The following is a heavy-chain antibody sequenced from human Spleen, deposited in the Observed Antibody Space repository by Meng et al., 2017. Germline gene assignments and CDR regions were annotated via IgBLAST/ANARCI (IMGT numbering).Heavy chain of an antibody. CDR2: IAAADATA. CDR1: GFTFSDYP. V-gene: IGHV3-23*01. CDR3: ARLYSSSEGRH. D-gene: IGHD6-6*01. Sequence: EVQLLESGGVLVQPGGSLRLSCVAAGFTFSDYPMSWVGQAPGKGLEWVSTIAAADATASYADSVKGRFTISRDNSKNTLYRQMESLRADDTAIFYCARLYSSSEGRHWGQGALVTVSS. J-gene: IGHJ4*02.